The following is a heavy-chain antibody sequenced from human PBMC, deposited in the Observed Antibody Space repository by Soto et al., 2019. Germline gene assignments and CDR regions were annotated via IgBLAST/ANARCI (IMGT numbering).Heavy chain of an antibody. V-gene: IGHV3-7*01. D-gene: IGHD3-10*01. J-gene: IGHJ4*02. Sequence: GGFLRLSCAASGFTFSSYLMSWVRQTPGEGLKWVANIKQDGSEKYYVDSVKGRFTISRDNAKNSLYLQMNSLRADDTAVYYCARSYITMVVDYWGQGTLVTVSS. CDR1: GFTFSSYL. CDR2: IKQDGSEK. CDR3: ARSYITMVVDY.